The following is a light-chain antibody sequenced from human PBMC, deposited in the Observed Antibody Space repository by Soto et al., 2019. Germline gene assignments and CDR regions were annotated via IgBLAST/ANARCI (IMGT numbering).Light chain of an antibody. J-gene: IGLJ1*01. CDR3: CSFAGYSTLYV. V-gene: IGLV2-23*01. CDR2: EGS. Sequence: QSVLTQPASVSGSPGQSITISCTGTSSDAETYNFVSWFQQHPGKAPKLIIYEGSKRPSGVSYRFSGSKSGNTASLTISGLQAEDEADYYCCSFAGYSTLYVFGSRTKVTVL. CDR1: SSDAETYNF.